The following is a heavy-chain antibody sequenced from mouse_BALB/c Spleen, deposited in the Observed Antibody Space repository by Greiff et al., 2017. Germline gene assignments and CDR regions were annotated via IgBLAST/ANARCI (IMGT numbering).Heavy chain of an antibody. CDR3: ARWQLGRYAMDY. CDR1: GFTFSSYT. D-gene: IGHD4-1*02. J-gene: IGHJ4*01. CDR2: ISSGGGNT. V-gene: IGHV5-9*03. Sequence: EVKVEESGGGLVKPGGSLKLSCAASGFTFSSYTMSWVRQTPEKRLEWVATISSGGGNTYYPDSVKGRFTISRDNAKNNLYLQMSSLRSEDTALYYCARWQLGRYAMDYWGQGTSVTVSS.